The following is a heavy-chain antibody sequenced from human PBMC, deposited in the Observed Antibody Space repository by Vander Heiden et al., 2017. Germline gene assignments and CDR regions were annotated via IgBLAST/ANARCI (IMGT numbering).Heavy chain of an antibody. CDR3: ARDEDYAYYFDY. V-gene: IGHV3-30*01. Sequence: QVQLVESGGGVVQPGRSLRLSCAASGFTFSSSAMHWVRQAPGKGLERVAVITYAGSNKYYADSVTGRFTISRDNSKNTLYLQMNSLRVEDTAVYYCARDEDYAYYFDYWGQGTLVTVSS. CDR1: GFTFSSSA. J-gene: IGHJ4*02. D-gene: IGHD2-2*01. CDR2: ITYAGSNK.